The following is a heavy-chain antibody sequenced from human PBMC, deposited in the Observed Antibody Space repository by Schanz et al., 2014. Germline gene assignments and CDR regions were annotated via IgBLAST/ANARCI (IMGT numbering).Heavy chain of an antibody. CDR2: ISWNSGNI. CDR3: AKVQTHTLYGGNSCFDY. J-gene: IGHJ4*02. V-gene: IGHV3-9*01. CDR1: GFIFDDYA. Sequence: EVQLVESGGGLVQPGGSLRLSCAASGFIFDDYAMHWVRQVPGKGLEWVSGISWNSGNIAYADSVKGRFTISRDNAKNSLYLQMNSLRPEDTALYYCAKVQTHTLYGGNSCFDYWGQGTLVTVSS. D-gene: IGHD2-21*02.